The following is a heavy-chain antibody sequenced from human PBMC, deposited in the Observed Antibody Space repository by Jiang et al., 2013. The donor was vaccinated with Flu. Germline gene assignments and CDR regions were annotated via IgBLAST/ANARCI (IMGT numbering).Heavy chain of an antibody. CDR2: IYPGDSES. D-gene: IGHD3-3*01. J-gene: IGHJ5*02. CDR3: VRLMGFWHSGVWFDP. Sequence: QLVESGVEVKKPGESLKISCQASGYDFHNFWIGWVRQMPGKGLEWVAFIYPGDSESRYSPSFQGQVTVSADKSITTAYLHLTGLKASDTAMYYCVRLMGFWHSGVWFDPWGQGTLVTVSS. CDR1: GYDFHNFW. V-gene: IGHV5-51*01.